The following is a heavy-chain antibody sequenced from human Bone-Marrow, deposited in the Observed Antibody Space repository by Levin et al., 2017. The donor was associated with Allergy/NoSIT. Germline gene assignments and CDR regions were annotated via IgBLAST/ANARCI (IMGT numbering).Heavy chain of an antibody. CDR3: ARALYSSSLLGAYYYYGMDV. CDR2: ISAYNGNT. CDR1: GYTFTSYG. Sequence: ASVKVSCKASGYTFTSYGISWVRQAPGQGLEWMGWISAYNGNTNYAQKLQGRVTMTTDTSTSTAYMELRSLRSDDTAVYYCARALYSSSLLGAYYYYGMDVWGQGTTVTVSS. V-gene: IGHV1-18*01. J-gene: IGHJ6*02. D-gene: IGHD6-6*01.